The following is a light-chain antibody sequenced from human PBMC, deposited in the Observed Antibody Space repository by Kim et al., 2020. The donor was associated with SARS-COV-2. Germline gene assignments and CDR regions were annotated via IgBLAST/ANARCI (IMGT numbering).Light chain of an antibody. CDR1: SLRSYY. Sequence: SSELTQDPAVSVALGQTVRITCQGDSLRSYYASWYQQKPGQVPVRVIYGKNNRPSGIPDRFSGSSSGNTASLTITGAQAEDEADYYCNSWDSSGNLWVFGGGTQLTVL. J-gene: IGLJ3*02. CDR3: NSWDSSGNLWV. V-gene: IGLV3-19*02. CDR2: GKN.